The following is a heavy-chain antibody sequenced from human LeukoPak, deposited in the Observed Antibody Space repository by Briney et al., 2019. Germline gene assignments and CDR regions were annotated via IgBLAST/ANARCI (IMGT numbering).Heavy chain of an antibody. CDR3: AKGLGKATITPLGY. V-gene: IGHV3-23*01. J-gene: IGHJ4*02. CDR1: GFTFSSYG. CDR2: MSGSGGST. Sequence: PGGSLRLSCAASGFTFSSYGMSWVRQAPGKGLEWVSNMSGSGGSTYYADSVKGRFTISRDNSKNTLYLQMDSLRAEDTAVYYCAKGLGKATITPLGYWGQGTLVTVSS. D-gene: IGHD5-24*01.